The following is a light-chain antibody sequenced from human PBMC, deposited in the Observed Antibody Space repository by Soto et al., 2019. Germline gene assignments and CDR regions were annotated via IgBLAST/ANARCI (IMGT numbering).Light chain of an antibody. CDR3: KHYNNWPPWT. CDR1: QSVSSN. CDR2: AAS. J-gene: IGKJ1*01. Sequence: EIVMTQSPATLSVSPGEGATLSCRASQSVSSNLAWYQQKPGQAPRLLIYAASTRATGIPARFSGSGSGTEFTITISSLQSEDFAVYYCKHYNNWPPWTFGQGTKVEIK. V-gene: IGKV3-15*01.